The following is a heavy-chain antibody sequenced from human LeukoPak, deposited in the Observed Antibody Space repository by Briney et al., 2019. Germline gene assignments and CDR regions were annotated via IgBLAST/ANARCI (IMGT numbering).Heavy chain of an antibody. CDR1: GGSISSGSYY. CDR3: ARLDTIFGVAKGFDY. J-gene: IGHJ4*02. Sequence: SETLSLTCTVSGGSISSGSYYWSWIRQPAGKGLEWIGRIYTSGSTNYSPSLKSRVTISVDTSNHQFSLKLSSVTAADTAVYYCARLDTIFGVAKGFDYWGQGTLVTVSS. CDR2: IYTSGST. V-gene: IGHV4-61*02. D-gene: IGHD3-3*01.